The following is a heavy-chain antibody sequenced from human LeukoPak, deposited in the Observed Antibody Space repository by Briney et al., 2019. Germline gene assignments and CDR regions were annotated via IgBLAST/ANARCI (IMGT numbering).Heavy chain of an antibody. Sequence: SSETLSLTCAVYGGSLSGYYWSWIRQPPGKGLEWIGEINHRGSTNYNPSLKSRVTISVDTSKNQFSLKLSSVTAADSAVYYCARVRNPYCSSTSCYMGWFDPWGQGTLVTVSS. CDR1: GGSLSGYY. CDR3: ARVRNPYCSSTSCYMGWFDP. D-gene: IGHD2-2*02. CDR2: INHRGST. J-gene: IGHJ5*02. V-gene: IGHV4-34*01.